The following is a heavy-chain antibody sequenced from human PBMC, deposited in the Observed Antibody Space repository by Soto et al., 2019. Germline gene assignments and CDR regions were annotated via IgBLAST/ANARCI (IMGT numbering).Heavy chain of an antibody. CDR1: GFTFIYAW. V-gene: IGHV3-15*01. Sequence: EVQLVESGGGLVKPGGSLRLSCEASGFTFIYAWMSWVRQAPGKGLEWVGHIKSNTAGGTTDYAAPVNGRFTISRDDSKTTLYLQMSSLKTEDTAVYYCTPDPILAAAGGSDPWGQGTLVTVSS. CDR2: IKSNTAGGTT. J-gene: IGHJ5*02. D-gene: IGHD6-13*01. CDR3: TPDPILAAAGGSDP.